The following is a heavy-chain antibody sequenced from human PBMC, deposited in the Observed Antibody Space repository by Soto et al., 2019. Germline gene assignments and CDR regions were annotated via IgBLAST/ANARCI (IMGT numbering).Heavy chain of an antibody. CDR3: ARGRHYGSGSYYFDY. J-gene: IGHJ4*02. V-gene: IGHV1-18*01. D-gene: IGHD3-10*01. Sequence: QVQLVQSGAEVKKPGSSVKVSCKASGGTFSSYGISWVRQAPGQGLEWMGWISAYNGNTNYAQKLQGRVTMTTDTSTSTAYMELRSLRSDDTAVYYCARGRHYGSGSYYFDYWGQGTLVTVSS. CDR1: GGTFSSYG. CDR2: ISAYNGNT.